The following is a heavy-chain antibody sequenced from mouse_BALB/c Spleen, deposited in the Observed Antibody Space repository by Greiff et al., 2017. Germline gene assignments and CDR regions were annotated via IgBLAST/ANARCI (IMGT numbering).Heavy chain of an antibody. D-gene: IGHD1-3*01. V-gene: IGHV1-80*01. Sequence: QVQLQQSGAELVRPGSSVKISCKASGYAFSSYWMNWVKQRPGQGLEWIGQIYPGDGDTNYNGKFKGKATLTADKSSSTAYMQLSSLTSEESAVYFCARLRGKGTFDYWGQGTTLTVSS. CDR1: GYAFSSYW. J-gene: IGHJ2*01. CDR3: ARLRGKGTFDY. CDR2: IYPGDGDT.